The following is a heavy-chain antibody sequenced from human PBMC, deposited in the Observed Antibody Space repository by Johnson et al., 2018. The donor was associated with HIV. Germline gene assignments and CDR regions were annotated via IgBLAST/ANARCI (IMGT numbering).Heavy chain of an antibody. V-gene: IGHV3-30*04. CDR2: ISYDGRDA. CDR3: ARVYARTPGAFDI. CDR1: GFAFSSYA. Sequence: QMLLVESGGGLVQPGGSLRLSCTASGFAFSSYALHWVRQAPGKGLEWVAVISYDGRDAYYADSVKGRFTSSRDNSKNTLYLQMNSLRAEDTAVYYCARVYARTPGAFDIWGQGTMVTVSS. J-gene: IGHJ3*02. D-gene: IGHD2-2*01.